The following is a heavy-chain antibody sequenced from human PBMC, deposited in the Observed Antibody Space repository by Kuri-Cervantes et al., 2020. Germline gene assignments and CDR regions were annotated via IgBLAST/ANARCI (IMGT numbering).Heavy chain of an antibody. CDR2: IYSGGST. J-gene: IGHJ5*02. Sequence: GASLKIYCAASGFNVSSNYMRWVRQAPGKGLEWVSVIYSGGSTYYSDSVRGRFTITRDNSKNTLYLKMNSLRAEDTAVYYCARGLGPYSSGYPEWYNPWGQGTLVTVSS. CDR1: GFNVSSNY. CDR3: ARGLGPYSSGYPEWYNP. V-gene: IGHV3-66*01. D-gene: IGHD3-22*01.